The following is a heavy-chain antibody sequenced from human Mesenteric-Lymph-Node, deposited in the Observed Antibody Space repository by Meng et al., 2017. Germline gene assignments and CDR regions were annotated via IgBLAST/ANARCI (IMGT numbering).Heavy chain of an antibody. CDR3: ARDLGVATSIAGFVY. V-gene: IGHV4-30-4*01. J-gene: IGHJ4*02. Sequence: QVQLQESGSGRVKPSQTLSLICTGSGGSISSGDYYWSWIRQPPGKGLEWHGSIYYSGGTYYNPSLKSRVTISVDTSKNQFSLRLSSVTAADTAVYYCARDLGVATSIAGFVYWGQGTLVTVSS. CDR1: GGSISSGDYY. D-gene: IGHD5-12*01. CDR2: IYYSGGT.